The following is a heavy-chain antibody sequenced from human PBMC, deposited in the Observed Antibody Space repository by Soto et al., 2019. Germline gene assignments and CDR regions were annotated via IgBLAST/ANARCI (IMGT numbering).Heavy chain of an antibody. CDR1: GGSISSSSYY. D-gene: IGHD6-19*01. J-gene: IGHJ5*02. Sequence: SETLSLTCTVSGGSISSSSYYWGWIRQPPGKGLEWIGSIYYSGSTYYNPSLKSRVTISVDTSKNQFSLKLSSVTAADTAVYYCASNSRIAVADDNWLDPWGQGTLVTVSS. CDR3: ASNSRIAVADDNWLDP. CDR2: IYYSGST. V-gene: IGHV4-39*01.